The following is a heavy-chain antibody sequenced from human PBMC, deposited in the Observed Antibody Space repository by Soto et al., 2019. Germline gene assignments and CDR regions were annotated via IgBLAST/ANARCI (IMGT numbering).Heavy chain of an antibody. D-gene: IGHD5-12*01. CDR3: ARAISGYVS. Sequence: ASVKVSCKASGITYTTYAIHWVRQAPGQGLEWMGWINTGNDNTRYSQRFQGRVTLTTDTSASTAYMDVSSLTSEDTAVYYCARAISGYVSWGQGTLVTVSS. V-gene: IGHV1-3*04. CDR1: GITYTTYA. J-gene: IGHJ5*02. CDR2: INTGNDNT.